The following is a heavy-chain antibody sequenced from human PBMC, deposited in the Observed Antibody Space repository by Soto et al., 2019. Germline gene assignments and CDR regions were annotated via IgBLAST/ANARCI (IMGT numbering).Heavy chain of an antibody. V-gene: IGHV4-31*03. CDR1: GGSISSGGYY. Sequence: QVQLQESGPGLVKPSQTLSLTCTVSGGSISSGGYYWSWIRQHPGKGLEWIGYIYYSWSTYYNPFLRSGVTISVDTSKNQFSLKLSSVTAADTAVYYCARGYCSSTSCHPGYNWFDPWGQVTLVTFSS. CDR3: ARGYCSSTSCHPGYNWFDP. J-gene: IGHJ5*02. D-gene: IGHD2-2*01. CDR2: IYYSWST.